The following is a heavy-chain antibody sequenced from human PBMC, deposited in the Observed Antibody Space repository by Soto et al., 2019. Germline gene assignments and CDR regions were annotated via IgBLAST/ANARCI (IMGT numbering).Heavy chain of an antibody. CDR3: ARDNDFWSGYQTVSSSWWFDP. D-gene: IGHD3-3*01. CDR1: GYTFTSYG. J-gene: IGHJ5*02. V-gene: IGHV1-18*04. CDR2: ISAYNGNT. Sequence: ASVKVSCKASGYTFTSYGISWVRQAPGQGLEWMGWISAYNGNTNYAQKLQGRVTMTTDTSTSTAYMELRSLRSDDTAVYYCARDNDFWSGYQTVSSSWWFDPWGQGTLVTVSS.